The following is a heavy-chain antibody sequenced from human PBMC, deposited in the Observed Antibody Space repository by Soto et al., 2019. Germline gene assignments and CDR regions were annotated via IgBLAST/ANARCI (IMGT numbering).Heavy chain of an antibody. D-gene: IGHD1-26*01. CDR3: AKDSGGSSYFDY. CDR2: ISYDGSNE. V-gene: IGHV3-30*18. CDR1: GFTFSSYG. J-gene: IGHJ4*02. Sequence: QVQLVESGGGVVQPGRSLRLSCAASGFTFSSYGMHWVRQAPGKGLEWVAVISYDGSNEYYADSVKGRFTISRDNSKNTLYLQMNSLRAEDTAVYYCAKDSGGSSYFDYWGQATLVTVSS.